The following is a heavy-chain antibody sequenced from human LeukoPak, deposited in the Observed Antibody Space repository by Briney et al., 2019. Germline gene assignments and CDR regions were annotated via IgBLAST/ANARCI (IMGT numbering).Heavy chain of an antibody. D-gene: IGHD3-22*01. Sequence: GGSLRLSCAASGFTFSDYYMSWIRQAPGKGLEWVSYISSSSSYIYYADSVKGRFTISRDNAKNSLYLQMNSLRAEDTAVYYCARAKVGKGGSSGYYNWFDPWGQGTLVTVSS. CDR3: ARAKVGKGGSSGYYNWFDP. J-gene: IGHJ5*02. V-gene: IGHV3-11*06. CDR1: GFTFSDYY. CDR2: ISSSSSYI.